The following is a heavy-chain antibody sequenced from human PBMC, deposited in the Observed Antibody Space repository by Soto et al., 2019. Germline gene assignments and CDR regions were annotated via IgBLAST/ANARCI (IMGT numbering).Heavy chain of an antibody. D-gene: IGHD5-18*01. CDR2: ITPRFSTT. CDR3: ARVEIVDTKMFIAWFDP. V-gene: IGHV1-69*01. J-gene: IGHJ5*02. CDR1: GDTFRNYA. Sequence: QVLLVQSGAEVKKPGSSVKVSCKDSGDTFRNYAITWVRQAPGQGLEWMGGITPRFSTTTYAEKFQGRVTITADASSNTAYMEMRCLRSVDTALYCCARVEIVDTKMFIAWFDPWGQGTLVTVSS.